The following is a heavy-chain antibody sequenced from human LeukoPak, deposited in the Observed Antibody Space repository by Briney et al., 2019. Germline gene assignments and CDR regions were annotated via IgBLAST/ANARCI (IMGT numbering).Heavy chain of an antibody. D-gene: IGHD3-9*01. CDR1: GFSFSTYA. Sequence: GGPLRLSCAASGFSFSTYAMNWVRQAPGKGLEWVSAIRGSGDNTYYADSVKGRFTISRDNSKNTLYLRMNSLTAEDTAVYYCAKTHQPEEFYDFLTGYFYMDLWGKGTTVTVSS. V-gene: IGHV3-23*01. CDR3: AKTHQPEEFYDFLTGYFYMDL. J-gene: IGHJ6*03. CDR2: IRGSGDNT.